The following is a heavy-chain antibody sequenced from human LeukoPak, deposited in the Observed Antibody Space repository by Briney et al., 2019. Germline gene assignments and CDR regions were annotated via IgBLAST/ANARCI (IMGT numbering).Heavy chain of an antibody. V-gene: IGHV3-48*01. CDR3: TRDDLGTSYFYYGMDV. D-gene: IGHD3/OR15-3a*01. J-gene: IGHJ6*02. CDR2: ISSGGSTI. Sequence: GRSLRLSCAASGFTFSSYAMHWVRQAPGKGLEWVSYISSGGSTIYYADSVKGRFTISRDNAKNSLYLQMNSLRVEDTAVYYCTRDDLGTSYFYYGMDVWGQGTTVTVSS. CDR1: GFTFSSYA.